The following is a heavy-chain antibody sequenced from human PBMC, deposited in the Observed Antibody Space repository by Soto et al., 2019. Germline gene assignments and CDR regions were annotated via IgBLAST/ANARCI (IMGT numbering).Heavy chain of an antibody. CDR3: ARYLNRGLGDY. J-gene: IGHJ4*02. Sequence: QVQLVQSGAEVKKPGASVKVSCKASGYTFTSYGISWVRQAPGQGLEWMGWISVHNGNTKYAQKLQGRVTMTTDTTTSTAYMEVSSLRSDDTAVYYCARYLNRGLGDYWGQGTLVTVSS. V-gene: IGHV1-18*01. CDR1: GYTFTSYG. D-gene: IGHD3-10*01. CDR2: ISVHNGNT.